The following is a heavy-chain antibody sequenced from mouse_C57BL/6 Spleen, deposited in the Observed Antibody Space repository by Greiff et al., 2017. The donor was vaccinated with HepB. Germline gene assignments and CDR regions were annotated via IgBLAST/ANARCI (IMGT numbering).Heavy chain of an antibody. D-gene: IGHD2-5*01. J-gene: IGHJ2*01. CDR1: GYTFTSYW. V-gene: IGHV1-64*01. CDR3: ARDYSNYEDY. Sequence: VQLQQSGAELVKPGASVKLSCKASGYTFTSYWMHWVKQRPGQGLEWIGMIHPNSGSTNYNEKFKSKATLTVDKSSSTAYMQLSSLTSEDSAVYYCARDYSNYEDYWGQGTTLTVSS. CDR2: IHPNSGST.